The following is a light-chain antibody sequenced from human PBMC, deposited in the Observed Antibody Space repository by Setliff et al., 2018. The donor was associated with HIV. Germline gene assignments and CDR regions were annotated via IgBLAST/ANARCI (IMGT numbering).Light chain of an antibody. V-gene: IGLV2-14*01. J-gene: IGLJ1*01. Sequence: QSALTQPASVSGSPGQSITISCTGTSSDVGGYNYVSWYQQPPGKAPKLRIYEVSNRPSGVSDRFSGSKSGNTASLTISGLQTEDEADYFCSSYTSSSPLYVFGTGTKVTVL. CDR2: EVS. CDR3: SSYTSSSPLYV. CDR1: SSDVGGYNY.